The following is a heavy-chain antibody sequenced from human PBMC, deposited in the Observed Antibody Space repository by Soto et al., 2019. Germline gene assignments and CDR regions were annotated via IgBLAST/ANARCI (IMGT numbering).Heavy chain of an antibody. J-gene: IGHJ4*02. CDR2: IIPSPART. V-gene: IGHV1-69*08. CDR1: GGTFSNSP. Sequence: QVQLVQSGAELRKPGSAVKLSCKASGGTFSNSPISWVRQIPGQGPEWMGRIIPSPARTIYSRKFRGRVTLTADKSTQTVYMTLSSLTTEDSGVYYCARDQVGASSFDYWGQGPRVTVSS. CDR3: ARDQVGASSFDY. D-gene: IGHD1-26*01.